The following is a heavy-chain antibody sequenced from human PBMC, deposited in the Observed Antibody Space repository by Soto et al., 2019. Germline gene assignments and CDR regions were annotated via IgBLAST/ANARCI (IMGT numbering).Heavy chain of an antibody. CDR3: ASPYYDFWSGPWSGYYYMDV. Sequence: SETLSLTCTVSGGSISSSSYYWGWIRQPPGKGLEWIGSIYYSGSTYYNPSLKSRVTISVDTSKNQFSLKLSSVTAADTAVYYCASPYYDFWSGPWSGYYYMDVWGKGNTVTVSS. V-gene: IGHV4-39*01. CDR1: GGSISSSSYY. D-gene: IGHD3-3*01. CDR2: IYYSGST. J-gene: IGHJ6*03.